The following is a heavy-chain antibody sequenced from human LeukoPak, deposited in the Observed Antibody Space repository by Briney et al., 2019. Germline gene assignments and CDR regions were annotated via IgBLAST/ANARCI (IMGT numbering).Heavy chain of an antibody. J-gene: IGHJ4*02. CDR3: SRDQWELPPDY. Sequence: PGGSLRLSCAASGFTFSSYWMHWVRQAPGEGLVWVSRINSEGSDTTYADSVKGRFTISRGNATNTLYLQMNSLRAEDDTVVYYSRDQWELPPDYWGQGTLVTVSS. CDR1: GFTFSSYW. D-gene: IGHD1-26*01. CDR2: INSEGSDT. V-gene: IGHV3-74*03.